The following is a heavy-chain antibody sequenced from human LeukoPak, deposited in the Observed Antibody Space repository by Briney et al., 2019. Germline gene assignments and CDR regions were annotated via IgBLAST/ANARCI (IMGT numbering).Heavy chain of an antibody. J-gene: IGHJ4*02. CDR3: AKDSGYDPKGVFDY. Sequence: ASVKVSCKASGYTFTSYGISWVRQVPGQGLEWMGWISAYNGNTNYAQKLQGRVTMTTDTSTSTAYMELRSLRSDDTAVYYCAKDSGYDPKGVFDYWGQGTLVTVSS. CDR2: ISAYNGNT. CDR1: GYTFTSYG. V-gene: IGHV1-18*04. D-gene: IGHD5-12*01.